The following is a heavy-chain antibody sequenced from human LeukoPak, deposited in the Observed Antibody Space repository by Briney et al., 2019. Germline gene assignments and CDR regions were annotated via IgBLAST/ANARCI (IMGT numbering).Heavy chain of an antibody. V-gene: IGHV1-46*01. J-gene: IGHJ4*02. CDR3: ARGEYSSGLRSYFDY. D-gene: IGHD6-19*01. Sequence: GASVKVSCKASGGTFSSYAISWVRQAPGQGLEWMGIINPSGGSTSYAQKFQGRVTMTRDTSTSTVYMELSSLRSEDTAVYYCARGEYSSGLRSYFDYWGQGTLVTVSS. CDR1: GGTFSSYA. CDR2: INPSGGST.